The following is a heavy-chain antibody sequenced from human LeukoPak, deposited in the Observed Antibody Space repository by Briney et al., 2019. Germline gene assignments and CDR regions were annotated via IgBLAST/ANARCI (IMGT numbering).Heavy chain of an antibody. D-gene: IGHD2-15*01. CDR2: MNPNSGNT. V-gene: IGHV1-8*01. CDR3: ARGGILGDWFDP. Sequence: EASVKVSCKASGYPFTSYDINWVRQATGQGLEWMGWMNPNSGNTDYAQKFQGRVTMTRTISISTAYMELSSLRSEDTAVYYCARGGILGDWFDPWGQGTLVTVSS. J-gene: IGHJ5*02. CDR1: GYPFTSYD.